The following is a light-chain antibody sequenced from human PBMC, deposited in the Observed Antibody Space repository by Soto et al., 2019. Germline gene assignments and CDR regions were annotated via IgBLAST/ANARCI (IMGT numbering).Light chain of an antibody. V-gene: IGKV1-5*01. Sequence: DIQMTQSPSTLSASVGDRVTITCRASQSISNWLAWYQQKPGKAPKLLIYDASSLESGVPSRFSGSGSRPEVTLTVTSLQRDDFATYYCHHYNSIFGQGTKLEIK. J-gene: IGKJ2*01. CDR3: HHYNSI. CDR2: DAS. CDR1: QSISNW.